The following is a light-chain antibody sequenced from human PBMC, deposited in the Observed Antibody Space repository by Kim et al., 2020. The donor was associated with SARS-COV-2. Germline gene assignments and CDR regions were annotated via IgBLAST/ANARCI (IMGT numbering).Light chain of an antibody. Sequence: GVTVAGTGSSSNIGEGYDAHWYQQLPGTAPKLNIVGNSQRPSGVPDRISGSKSGTSASLAITGLKAEDEADYYCQSFDSSLSGPVFGGGTQLTVL. CDR1: SSNIGEGYD. CDR2: GNS. J-gene: IGLJ3*02. V-gene: IGLV1-40*01. CDR3: QSFDSSLSGPV.